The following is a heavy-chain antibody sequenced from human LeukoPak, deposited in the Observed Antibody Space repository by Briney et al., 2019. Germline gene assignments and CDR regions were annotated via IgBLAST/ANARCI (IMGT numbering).Heavy chain of an antibody. J-gene: IGHJ6*03. D-gene: IGHD1-26*01. V-gene: IGHV3-30*02. Sequence: GGSLRLSCAASGFTFSSYGMHWVRQAPGKGLEWVAFIRYDGSNKYYADSVKGRFTISRDNSKNTLYLQMNSLRAEDTAVYYCARASSRYSGSYYGYYYYYMDVWGKGTTVTVSS. CDR2: IRYDGSNK. CDR1: GFTFSSYG. CDR3: ARASSRYSGSYYGYYYYYMDV.